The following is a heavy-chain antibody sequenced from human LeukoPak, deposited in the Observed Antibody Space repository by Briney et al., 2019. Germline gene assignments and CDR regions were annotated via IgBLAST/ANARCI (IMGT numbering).Heavy chain of an antibody. CDR3: ARGYCSSTSCYDGY. Sequence: GASVKVSCKASGYTFTSYGISWVRLAPGQGLEWMGWISAYNGNTNYAQKLQGRVTMTTDTSTSTAYMELRSLRSDDTAVYYCARGYCSSTSCYDGYWGQGTLVTVSS. V-gene: IGHV1-18*01. J-gene: IGHJ4*02. D-gene: IGHD2-2*01. CDR2: ISAYNGNT. CDR1: GYTFTSYG.